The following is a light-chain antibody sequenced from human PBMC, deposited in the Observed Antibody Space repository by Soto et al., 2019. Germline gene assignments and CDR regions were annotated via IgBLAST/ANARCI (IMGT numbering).Light chain of an antibody. CDR1: QSLRSN. Sequence: EIVMTQSPATLSVSPGERATLSCRASQSLRSNLAWYQHKPGQAPRLLIFGASSRATGVPARFSGSGSGTEFTLTISSLQSEDVAVYYCQEYNNWPPFTFGQGTQLDTK. J-gene: IGKJ2*01. CDR3: QEYNNWPPFT. CDR2: GAS. V-gene: IGKV3-15*01.